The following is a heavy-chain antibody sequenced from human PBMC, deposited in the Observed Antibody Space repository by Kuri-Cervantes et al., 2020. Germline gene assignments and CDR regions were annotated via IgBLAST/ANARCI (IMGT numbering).Heavy chain of an antibody. Sequence: SGPTLVKPTQTLTLTCPFSGFSLSTSGVGVGWIRQPPGKALEWLALIYWDDDKRYSPSLKSRLTITKDTSKNQVVLTMTNMDPVDTATYYCARLTSPVMVRGDTLDYWGQGTRVTVSS. J-gene: IGHJ4*02. CDR2: IYWDDDK. CDR1: GFSLSTSGVG. D-gene: IGHD3-10*01. CDR3: ARLTSPVMVRGDTLDY. V-gene: IGHV2-5*02.